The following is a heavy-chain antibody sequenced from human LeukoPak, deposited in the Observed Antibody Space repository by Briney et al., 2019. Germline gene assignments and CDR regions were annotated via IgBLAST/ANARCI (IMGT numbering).Heavy chain of an antibody. CDR3: ARAGRDYYDSSDY. V-gene: IGHV4-59*08. J-gene: IGHJ4*02. CDR2: IYYSGST. D-gene: IGHD3-22*01. CDR1: GGSISSYY. Sequence: SETLSLTCTVSGGSISSYYWSWIRQPPGKGLEWIGYIYYSGSTNYNPSLRSRVTISEDTSKNHFSLKLSSVTAADTAVYYCARAGRDYYDSSDYWGQGTLVTVSS.